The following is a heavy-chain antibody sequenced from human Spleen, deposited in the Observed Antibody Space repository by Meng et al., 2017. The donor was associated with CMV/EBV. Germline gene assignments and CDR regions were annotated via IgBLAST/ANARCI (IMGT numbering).Heavy chain of an antibody. CDR2: IYHSGST. D-gene: IGHD3-22*01. Sequence: SETLSLTCTVSGYSISSGYYWGWIRQPPGKGLEWIGSIYHSGSTYYNPSLKSRVTISVDTSKNQFSLKLSSATAADTAVYYCARRVFDVGGYGLDYWGQGTLVTVSS. V-gene: IGHV4-38-2*02. CDR1: GYSISSGYY. J-gene: IGHJ4*02. CDR3: ARRVFDVGGYGLDY.